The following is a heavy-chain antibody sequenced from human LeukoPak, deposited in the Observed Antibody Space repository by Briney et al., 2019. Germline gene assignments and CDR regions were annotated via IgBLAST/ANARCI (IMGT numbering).Heavy chain of an antibody. V-gene: IGHV3-23*01. Sequence: GGSLRLSCAASGFTFSSYAMSWVRQAPGKGLEWVSAISGSGGSTYYADSVKGRFTISRDNSKNTLYLQMNSLRAEDTAAYYCAKDKGHSSSWYTDYWGQGTLVTVSS. CDR3: AKDKGHSSSWYTDY. D-gene: IGHD6-13*01. CDR2: ISGSGGST. J-gene: IGHJ4*02. CDR1: GFTFSSYA.